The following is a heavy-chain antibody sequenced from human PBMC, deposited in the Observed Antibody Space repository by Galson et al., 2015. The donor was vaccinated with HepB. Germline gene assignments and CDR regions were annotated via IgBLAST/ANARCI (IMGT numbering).Heavy chain of an antibody. D-gene: IGHD3-10*01. CDR1: GFTFSSYG. J-gene: IGHJ6*03. V-gene: IGHV3-30*03. CDR3: ARAWVGRSGIYYNFNYYYMDV. CDR2: ITYDGSDQ. Sequence: SLRLSCAASGFTFSSYGMHWVRQAPGKGLEWVTYITYDGSDQNYARSVKGRFTISRDNSKSMLYLQMDSLRAEDTAVYHCARAWVGRSGIYYNFNYYYMDVWGKGTTVTVSS.